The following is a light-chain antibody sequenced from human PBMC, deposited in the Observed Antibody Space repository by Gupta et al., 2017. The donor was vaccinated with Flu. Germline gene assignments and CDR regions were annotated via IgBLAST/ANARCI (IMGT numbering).Light chain of an antibody. CDR1: QSVSSSY. CDR3: QQYGSSSGLT. V-gene: IGKV3-20*01. J-gene: IGKJ4*01. CDR2: GAS. Sequence: RATLSCRASQSVSSSYLAWYQQSPGQAPRLLIYGASNRTTGIPDRFSGGGSGTDFTLTISRLEPEDFAVYYCQQYGSSSGLTFGGGTRVDIK.